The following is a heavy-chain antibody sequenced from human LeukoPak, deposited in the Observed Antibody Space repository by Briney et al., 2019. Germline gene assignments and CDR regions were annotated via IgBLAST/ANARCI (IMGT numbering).Heavy chain of an antibody. Sequence: SETLSLTCAVYGGSFSGYYWSWIRQPPGKGLEWIGEINHSGSTNYNPSLKSRVTISVDTSKNQFSLKLSSVTAADTAVYYCARTYNWNLKRYFDYWGQGTLVTVSS. CDR1: GGSFSGYY. CDR2: INHSGST. J-gene: IGHJ4*02. V-gene: IGHV4-34*01. D-gene: IGHD1-20*01. CDR3: ARTYNWNLKRYFDY.